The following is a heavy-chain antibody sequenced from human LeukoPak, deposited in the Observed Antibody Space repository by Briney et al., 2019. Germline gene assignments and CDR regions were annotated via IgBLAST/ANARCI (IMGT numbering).Heavy chain of an antibody. D-gene: IGHD4-17*01. V-gene: IGHV1-69*13. J-gene: IGHJ4*02. CDR3: ASLLTVTKPLDY. CDR1: GGTFSSYA. CDR2: IIPIFGTA. Sequence: ASVKVSCKASGGTFSSYAISWVRQAPGQGLEWVGGIIPIFGTANYAQKFQGRVTITADESTSTAYMELSSLRSEDTAVYYCASLLTVTKPLDYWGQGTLVTVSS.